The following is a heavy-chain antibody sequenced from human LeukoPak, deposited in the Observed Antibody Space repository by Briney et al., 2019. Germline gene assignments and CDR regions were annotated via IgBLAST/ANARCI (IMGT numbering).Heavy chain of an antibody. CDR2: IIPIFGTA. J-gene: IGHJ4*02. Sequence: SVKVSCKASGGSFSSYAINWVRQAPGQGLEWMGGIIPIFGTANYAQKFQDRVTITAVESMSTVYMELSSLRSEDAAVYYCARGWLAETMVVTPYNYWGQGTLVTVSS. V-gene: IGHV1-69*13. CDR1: GGSFSSYA. D-gene: IGHD4-23*01. CDR3: ARGWLAETMVVTPYNY.